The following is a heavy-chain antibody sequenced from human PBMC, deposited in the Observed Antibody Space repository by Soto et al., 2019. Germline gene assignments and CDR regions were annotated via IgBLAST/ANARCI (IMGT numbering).Heavy chain of an antibody. CDR1: GGSPSSSSYY. J-gene: IGHJ5*02. CDR3: ARVYCTNGVCSRFDP. V-gene: IGHV4-39*01. CDR2: IYYSGST. Sequence: ASETLSLTCTVSGGSPSSSSYYWGWIRQPPGKGLEWIGSIYYSGSTYYNPSLKCRVTISVDTYKTQFSLKLSSVTAADTAVYYCARVYCTNGVCSRFDPWGQGTLVTVSS. D-gene: IGHD2-8*01.